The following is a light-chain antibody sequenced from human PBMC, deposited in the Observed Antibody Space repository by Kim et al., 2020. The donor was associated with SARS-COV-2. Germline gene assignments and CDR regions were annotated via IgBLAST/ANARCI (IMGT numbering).Light chain of an antibody. CDR1: KLGDKY. CDR2: QDS. J-gene: IGLJ3*02. V-gene: IGLV3-1*01. CDR3: QAWDSSTAV. Sequence: VSPGQTASISCAGDKLGDKYACWYQQKPGQAPVLVIYQDSKRPSGIPERFSGSNSGNTATLTISGTQAMDEADYYCQAWDSSTAVFGGGTQLTVL.